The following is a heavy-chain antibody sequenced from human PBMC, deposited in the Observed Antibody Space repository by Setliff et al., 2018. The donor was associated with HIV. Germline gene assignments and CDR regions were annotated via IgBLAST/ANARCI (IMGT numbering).Heavy chain of an antibody. J-gene: IGHJ1*01. CDR2: IYWDNDM. Sequence: SGPTLVNPTQTLTLTCTFSGFSLSTDGVGVGWIRQPPGKALEWLVLIYWDNDMRYSPSLKRRLTITKDPPKNQVVLTMTDMDPGDTATYYCAQPLSDCNDGTCHSEYFRHWGQGALVTVSS. V-gene: IGHV2-5*02. CDR3: AQPLSDCNDGTCHSEYFRH. D-gene: IGHD2-15*01. CDR1: GFSLSTDGVG.